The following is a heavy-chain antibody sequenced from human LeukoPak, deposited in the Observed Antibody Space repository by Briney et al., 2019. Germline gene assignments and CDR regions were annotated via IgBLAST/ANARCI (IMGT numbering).Heavy chain of an antibody. CDR1: GGSISGVY. Sequence: SETLSLTCTVSGGSISGVYWSWIRQPAGKGLGWIGRIYNNENTNYNPSLKSRVTMSVDTSKNQVFLKLSSVTAADTAVYFCARGPYSSGWYASDYWGQGTLVTVSS. D-gene: IGHD6-19*01. CDR3: ARGPYSSGWYASDY. V-gene: IGHV4-4*07. J-gene: IGHJ4*02. CDR2: IYNNENT.